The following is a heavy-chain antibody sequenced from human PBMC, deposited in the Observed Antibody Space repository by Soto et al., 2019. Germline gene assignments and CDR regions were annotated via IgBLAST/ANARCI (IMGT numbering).Heavy chain of an antibody. D-gene: IGHD5-12*01. CDR2: ISSSSSTI. J-gene: IGHJ4*02. CDR3: ASQSSEWLLFAS. Sequence: EVPLVESGGGLVQPGGSPRLSCAASGFTFSSYSMNWVRQAPGKGLEWVSYISSSSSTIYYADSVKGRFTISRDNAKNSLYLQMNSLRAEDTAVYYCASQSSEWLLFASWGQGTLVTVSS. V-gene: IGHV3-48*01. CDR1: GFTFSSYS.